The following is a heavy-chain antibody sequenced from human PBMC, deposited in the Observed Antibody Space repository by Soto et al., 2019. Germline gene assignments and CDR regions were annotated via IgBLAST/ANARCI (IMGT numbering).Heavy chain of an antibody. D-gene: IGHD6-6*01. CDR3: AREGYSSSSLFDY. V-gene: IGHV4-61*01. CDR2: IYYSGST. CDR1: GGSASSGSYY. J-gene: IGHJ4*02. Sequence: PSETLSLTCTVSGGSASSGSYYWSWIRQPPGKGLEWIGYIYYSGSTNYNPSLKSRVTISVDTSKNQFSLKLSSVTAADTAVYYCAREGYSSSSLFDYWGQGTLVTVSS.